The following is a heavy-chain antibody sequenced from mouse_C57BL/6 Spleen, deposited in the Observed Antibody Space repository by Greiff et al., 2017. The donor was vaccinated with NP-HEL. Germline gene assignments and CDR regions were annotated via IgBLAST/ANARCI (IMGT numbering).Heavy chain of an antibody. V-gene: IGHV1-82*01. CDR3: AREGYGNLLDY. J-gene: IGHJ2*01. D-gene: IGHD2-10*02. CDR1: GYAFSSSW. CDR2: IYPGDGDT. Sequence: VQLQQSGPELVKPGASVKISCKASGYAFSSSWMNWVKQRPGKGLEWIGRIYPGDGDTNYNGKFKGKATLTADKSSSTAYMQLSSLTSEDSAVYFCAREGYGNLLDYWGQGTTLTVSS.